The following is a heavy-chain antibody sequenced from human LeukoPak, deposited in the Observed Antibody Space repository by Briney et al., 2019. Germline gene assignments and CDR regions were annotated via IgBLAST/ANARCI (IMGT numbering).Heavy chain of an antibody. J-gene: IGHJ4*02. CDR3: VTDQTGRHPYFFDY. D-gene: IGHD3-10*01. CDR1: GFHFSSYW. V-gene: IGHV3-7*01. CDR2: IKEEGSEI. Sequence: GESLRLSCTASGFHFSSYWLTWVRHVPGKGLEWVANIKEEGSEIYYVDAVKGRFSISRDNAKTSLYLQMHSLSVADTGLYYCVTDQTGRHPYFFDYWGQGTLVTVSS.